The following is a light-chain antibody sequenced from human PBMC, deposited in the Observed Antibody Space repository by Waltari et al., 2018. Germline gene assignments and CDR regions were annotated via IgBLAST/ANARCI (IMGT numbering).Light chain of an antibody. V-gene: IGKV3-15*01. Sequence: EIVMTQSPATLSVSTGERATPSCRASQSVSSNLAWYQQKPGQAPRLLMYGASTRATDIPARFSGSGSGTEFTLTISSLQSEDFAVYYCQQYNNWPPWTFGQGTKVEIK. CDR2: GAS. CDR3: QQYNNWPPWT. J-gene: IGKJ1*01. CDR1: QSVSSN.